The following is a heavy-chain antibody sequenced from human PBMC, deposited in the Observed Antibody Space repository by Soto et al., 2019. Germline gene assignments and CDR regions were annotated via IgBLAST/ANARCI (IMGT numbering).Heavy chain of an antibody. J-gene: IGHJ4*02. V-gene: IGHV3-30-3*01. CDR1: GFTFSSYA. CDR3: ARVGDYGDYYFDY. D-gene: IGHD4-17*01. CDR2: ISYDGSNK. Sequence: PGGSLRLSCAASGFTFSSYAMHWVRQAPGKGLEWVAVISYDGSNKYYADSVKGRFTISRDNSKNTLYLQMNSLRAEDTAVYYCARVGDYGDYYFDYWGQGTLVTVSS.